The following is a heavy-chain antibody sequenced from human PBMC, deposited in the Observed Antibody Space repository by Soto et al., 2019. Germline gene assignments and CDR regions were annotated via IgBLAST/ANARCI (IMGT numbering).Heavy chain of an antibody. D-gene: IGHD5-18*01. CDR2: INPSGGST. V-gene: IGHV1-46*03. CDR1: GYTFTSYY. Sequence: QVQLVQSGAEVKKPGASVKVSCKASGYTFTSYYMHWVRQAPGQGLEWMGIINPSGGSTSYAQKFQVRVTMTRDTSTSTVYMELSSLRSEDTAVYYCARDREGGYSYGSFQHWGQGTLVTVSS. J-gene: IGHJ1*01. CDR3: ARDREGGYSYGSFQH.